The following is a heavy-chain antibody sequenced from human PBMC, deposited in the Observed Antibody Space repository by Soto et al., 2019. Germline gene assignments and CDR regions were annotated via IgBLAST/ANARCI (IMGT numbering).Heavy chain of an antibody. V-gene: IGHV3-30*18. CDR3: AKSYYDYVWGSYRSAHFDY. CDR2: ILYDGSYK. CDR1: GLTFSSYG. Sequence: TGGSLRLSCAASGLTFSSYGMHWVRQAPGKGLEWVAVILYDGSYKYYADSVKGRFTISRDNSKNTLYLQMNSLRAEDTAVYYCAKSYYDYVWGSYRSAHFDYWGQGTLVTVSS. D-gene: IGHD3-16*02. J-gene: IGHJ4*02.